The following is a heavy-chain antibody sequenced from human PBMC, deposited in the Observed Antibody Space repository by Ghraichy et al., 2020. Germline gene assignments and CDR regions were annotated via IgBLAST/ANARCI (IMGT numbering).Heavy chain of an antibody. CDR3: ATDVLGSGYKDY. D-gene: IGHD3-3*01. CDR2: FDPEDGET. V-gene: IGHV1-24*01. J-gene: IGHJ4*02. Sequence: ASVKVSCKVSGYTLTELSMHWVRQAPGKGLEWMGGFDPEDGETIYAQKFQGRVTMTEDTSTDTAYMELSSLRSEDTAVYYCATDVLGSGYKDYWGQGTLVTVSS. CDR1: GYTLTELS.